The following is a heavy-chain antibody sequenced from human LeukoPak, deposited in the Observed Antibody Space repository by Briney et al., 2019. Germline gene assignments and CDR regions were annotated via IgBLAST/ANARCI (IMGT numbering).Heavy chain of an antibody. V-gene: IGHV4-34*01. D-gene: IGHD2-2*02. J-gene: IGHJ4*02. CDR2: INHSGST. Sequence: SETLSLTCAVYGGSFSGYYWSWIRQPPGKGLEWIGEINHSGSTNYNPSLKSRVTISVDTSKNQFSLKLSSVTAADTAVYYCARRYQLLYRFDYWGQGTLVTVSS. CDR3: ARRYQLLYRFDY. CDR1: GGSFSGYY.